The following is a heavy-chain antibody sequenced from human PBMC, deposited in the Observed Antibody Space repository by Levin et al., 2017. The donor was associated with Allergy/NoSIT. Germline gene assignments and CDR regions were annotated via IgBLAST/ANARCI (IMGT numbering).Heavy chain of an antibody. D-gene: IGHD2-15*01. CDR1: GFTFSSYW. CDR2: INSDGSST. V-gene: IGHV3-74*01. CDR3: ARGSYCSGGSCYSLVSWFDP. J-gene: IGHJ5*02. Sequence: GESLKISCAASGFTFSSYWMHWVRQAPGKGLVWVSRINSDGSSTSYADSVKGRFTISRDNAENTLYLQMNSLRAEDTAVYYCARGSYCSGGSCYSLVSWFDPWGQGTLVTVSS.